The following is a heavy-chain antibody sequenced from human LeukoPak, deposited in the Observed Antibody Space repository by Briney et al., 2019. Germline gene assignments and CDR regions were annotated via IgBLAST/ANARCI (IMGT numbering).Heavy chain of an antibody. V-gene: IGHV4-34*01. D-gene: IGHD3-16*01. J-gene: IGHJ4*02. CDR2: INHSGST. CDR1: GGSFSGDY. CDR3: ARGLSNSRRTLLGLDY. Sequence: PSETLSLTCAVYGGSFSGDYWSWIRQPPGKRLEWIGKINHSGSTNYNPSLKSRVTISVDTSKNQFSLKLSSVTAADTAVYYCARGLSNSRRTLLGLDYWGQGTLVTVSS.